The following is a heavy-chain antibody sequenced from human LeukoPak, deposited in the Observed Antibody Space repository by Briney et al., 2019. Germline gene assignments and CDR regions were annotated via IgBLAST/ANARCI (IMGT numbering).Heavy chain of an antibody. CDR3: AKDPNFSSGWYLADY. Sequence: GGSLRLSCAASGFPFSWVRQAPGKGLEWVSSITSSGDKTYYADSVKGQYTVSRDNSKKTVDLQMNSLRAEDTALYYCAKDPNFSSGWYLADYWGQGTLVTVSS. V-gene: IGHV3-23*01. CDR2: ITSSGDKT. J-gene: IGHJ4*02. D-gene: IGHD6-19*01. CDR1: GFPF.